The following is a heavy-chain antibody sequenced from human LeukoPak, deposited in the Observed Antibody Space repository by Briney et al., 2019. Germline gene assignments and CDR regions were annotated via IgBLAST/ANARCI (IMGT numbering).Heavy chain of an antibody. D-gene: IGHD3-10*01. CDR3: AREPKKYYYGSGAEFDY. Sequence: ASVKVSRKASGYTFTSYDINWVRQATGQGLEWMGWMNPNSGNTGYAQKFQGRVTMTRNTSISTAYMELSSLRSEDTAVYYCAREPKKYYYGSGAEFDYWGQGTLVTVSS. CDR2: MNPNSGNT. V-gene: IGHV1-8*01. J-gene: IGHJ4*02. CDR1: GYTFTSYD.